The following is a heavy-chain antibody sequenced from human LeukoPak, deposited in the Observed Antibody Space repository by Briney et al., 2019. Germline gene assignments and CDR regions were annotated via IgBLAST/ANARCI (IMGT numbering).Heavy chain of an antibody. CDR3: ARHSYSGSSESDY. CDR2: IYTSGST. V-gene: IGHV4-4*09. Sequence: SETLSLTCTVSGGSISSYYWSWIRQPPGKGLEWIGYIYTSGSTNYNPSLKSRVTISVDTSKNQFSLKLSSVTAADTAVYYCARHSYSGSSESDYWGQGTLVTVSS. J-gene: IGHJ4*02. D-gene: IGHD6-6*01. CDR1: GGSISSYY.